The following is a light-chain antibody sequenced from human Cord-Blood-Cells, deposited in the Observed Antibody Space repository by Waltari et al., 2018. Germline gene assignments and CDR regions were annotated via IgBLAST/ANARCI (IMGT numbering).Light chain of an antibody. Sequence: IVLTKSPATLSLSPGESANLSYRASQSVSSYLAWYQQKPGQAPRLLIYDASNRATGIPARFSGSGSGTDFTLTISSLEPEDFAVYYCQQRSNWLTFGGGTKVEIK. CDR3: QQRSNWLT. V-gene: IGKV3-11*01. CDR2: DAS. J-gene: IGKJ4*01. CDR1: QSVSSY.